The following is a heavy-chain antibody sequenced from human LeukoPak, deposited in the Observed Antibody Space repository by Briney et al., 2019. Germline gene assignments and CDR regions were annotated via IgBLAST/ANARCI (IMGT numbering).Heavy chain of an antibody. V-gene: IGHV4-59*08. Sequence: PSETLSLTCSVSGGSITSYYWNWIRQPPGKGLEWIGYIFHIGTTIYNPSLKSRVTMSVDTSKNQFSLKLASVTAADTAIYYCARGETPDYWGQGILVTVSS. CDR3: ARGETPDY. J-gene: IGHJ4*02. CDR1: GGSITSYY. D-gene: IGHD3-16*01. CDR2: IFHIGTT.